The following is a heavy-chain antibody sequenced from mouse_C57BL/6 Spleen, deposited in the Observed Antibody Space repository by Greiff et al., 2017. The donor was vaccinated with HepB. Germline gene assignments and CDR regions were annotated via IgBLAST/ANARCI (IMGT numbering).Heavy chain of an antibody. CDR2: IYWDDDK. D-gene: IGHD6-1*01. Sequence: QVTLNVSGPGILQSSQTLSLTCSFSGFSLSTSGMGVSWIRQPSGKGLEWLAHIYWDDDKRYNPSLKSRLTISKDTSRNQVFLKITSVDTADTATYYCARREGSSGWFAYWGQGTLVTVSA. CDR3: ARREGSSGWFAY. J-gene: IGHJ3*01. V-gene: IGHV8-12*01. CDR1: GFSLSTSGMG.